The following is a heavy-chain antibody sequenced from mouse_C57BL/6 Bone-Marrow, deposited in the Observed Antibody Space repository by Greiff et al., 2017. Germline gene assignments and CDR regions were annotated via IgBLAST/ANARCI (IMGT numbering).Heavy chain of an antibody. CDR2: IFPGSGST. CDR3: ARERYGKRAMDY. J-gene: IGHJ4*01. V-gene: IGHV1-75*01. Sequence: QVHVKQSGPELVKPGASVKISCKASGYTFTDYYINWVKQRPGQGLEWIGWIFPGSGSTYYNEKFKGKATLTVDKSSSTAYMLLSSLTSEDSAVDFCARERYGKRAMDYWGQGTSVTVSA. D-gene: IGHD2-1*01. CDR1: GYTFTDYY.